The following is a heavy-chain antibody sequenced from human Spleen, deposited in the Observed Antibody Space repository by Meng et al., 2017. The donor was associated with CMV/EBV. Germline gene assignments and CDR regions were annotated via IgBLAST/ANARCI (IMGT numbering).Heavy chain of an antibody. V-gene: IGHV4-61*08. CDR1: GGSVSSGGSY. CDR3: ASTKITVFGVVTFEPASYNWFDP. J-gene: IGHJ5*02. Sequence: SETLSLTCTVSGGSVSSGGSYWSWIRQPPGKGPEWIGYVYYTGSTNYNPSLKSRVSISVDTSNNQFSLKLRSVTAADTAVYYCASTKITVFGVVTFEPASYNWFDPWGQGTLVTVSS. D-gene: IGHD3-3*01. CDR2: VYYTGST.